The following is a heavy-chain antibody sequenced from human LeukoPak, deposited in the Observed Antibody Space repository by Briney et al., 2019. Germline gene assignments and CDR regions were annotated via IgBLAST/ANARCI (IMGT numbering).Heavy chain of an antibody. D-gene: IGHD3-9*01. CDR2: INPSCGST. Sequence: ASVKVSCKASGYTFTSYYMHWVRQAPGQGLEWMGIINPSCGSTSYAQKFQGRVTMTRDTSTSTVYMELSSLRSEDTAVYYCARNHYDIWTGYYSNWFVPWGQGTLVTVSS. CDR3: ARNHYDIWTGYYSNWFVP. J-gene: IGHJ5*02. V-gene: IGHV1-46*01. CDR1: GYTFTSYY.